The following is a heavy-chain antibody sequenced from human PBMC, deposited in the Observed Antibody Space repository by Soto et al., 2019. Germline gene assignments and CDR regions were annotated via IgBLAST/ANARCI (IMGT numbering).Heavy chain of an antibody. CDR1: GFTFSTSA. Sequence: ASVKVSCKASGFTFSTSAVQWVRQARGQRLEWIGWIVVGSGYRNYAQRFQERVTITRDMSTSTAYMEVSSLRSEDTAVYYCAADLGAVARSGRHYYYGMDVWGQGTTVTVSS. V-gene: IGHV1-58*01. D-gene: IGHD6-19*01. CDR2: IVVGSGYR. J-gene: IGHJ6*02. CDR3: AADLGAVARSGRHYYYGMDV.